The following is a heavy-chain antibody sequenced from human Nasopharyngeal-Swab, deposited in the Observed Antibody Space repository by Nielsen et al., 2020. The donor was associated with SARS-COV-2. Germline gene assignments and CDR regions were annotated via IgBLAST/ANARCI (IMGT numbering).Heavy chain of an antibody. D-gene: IGHD3-22*01. CDR2: ISYDGSNK. Sequence: WIRQPPGKGLEWVAVISYDGSNKYYADSVKGRFTISRDNSKNTLYPQMNSLRAEDTAVYYCARDRAYYDSSGYYFGFDAFDIWGQGTMVTVSS. J-gene: IGHJ3*02. CDR3: ARDRAYYDSSGYYFGFDAFDI. V-gene: IGHV3-30-3*01.